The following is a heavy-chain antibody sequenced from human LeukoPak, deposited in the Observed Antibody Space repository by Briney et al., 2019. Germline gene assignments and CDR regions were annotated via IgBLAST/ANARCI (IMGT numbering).Heavy chain of an antibody. D-gene: IGHD6-19*01. V-gene: IGHV4-39*01. CDR3: ARHLTSGWYEFDY. CDR2: IYYSGST. Sequence: SETLSLTCTVSGGSIGSSSYYWGWIRQPPGRGLEWIGSIYYSGSTYYNPSLKSRVTISVDTSKNQFSLKLSSVTAADPAVYYCARHLTSGWYEFDYWGQGTLVTVSS. CDR1: GGSIGSSSYY. J-gene: IGHJ4*02.